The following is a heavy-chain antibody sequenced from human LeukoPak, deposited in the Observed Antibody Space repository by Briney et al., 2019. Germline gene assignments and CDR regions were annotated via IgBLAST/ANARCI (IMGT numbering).Heavy chain of an antibody. CDR2: IHKDGTT. J-gene: IGHJ4*02. CDR1: GFSVSENY. D-gene: IGHD2-15*01. CDR3: ARDSGSTYWAYS. Sequence: GGSLRLSCATSGFSVSENYMSWVRQAPGKGLEWVSVIHKDGTTDYADSVKGRFTISRDIAENTLSLQMNSLRADDAAVYFCARDSGSTYWAYSWGQGTLVTVSS. V-gene: IGHV3-66*02.